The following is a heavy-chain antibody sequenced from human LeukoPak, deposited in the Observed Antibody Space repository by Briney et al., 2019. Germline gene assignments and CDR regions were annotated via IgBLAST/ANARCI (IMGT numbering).Heavy chain of an antibody. CDR1: GGSISSNY. D-gene: IGHD3-3*01. V-gene: IGHV4-59*08. CDR2: IYYRGST. Sequence: SETLSLTCTVSGGSISSNYWSWIRQSPGKGLEWIGYIYYRGSTDYNPSLKSRVTISVDTSKSQFSLKLSSVTAADTAVYYCARQNYDEVNYYYYGLDVWGQGTTVTVSS. J-gene: IGHJ6*02. CDR3: ARQNYDEVNYYYYGLDV.